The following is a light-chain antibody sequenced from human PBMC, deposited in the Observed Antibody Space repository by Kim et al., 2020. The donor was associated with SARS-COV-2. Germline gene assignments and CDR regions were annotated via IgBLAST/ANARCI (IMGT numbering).Light chain of an antibody. Sequence: EVVLTQSPATLSVSPGESVTLSYRASQSVHRNLAWYQQKPGQAPSLLIDDASTRATGIPARFSGSGSGTEFTLTISSLQPDDSAVYYCQQYDQWPFTFGGGTKVDIK. V-gene: IGKV3-15*01. CDR1: QSVHRN. CDR3: QQYDQWPFT. CDR2: DAS. J-gene: IGKJ4*01.